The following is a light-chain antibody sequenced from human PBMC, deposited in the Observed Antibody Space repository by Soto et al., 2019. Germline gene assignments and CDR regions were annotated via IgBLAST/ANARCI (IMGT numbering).Light chain of an antibody. CDR1: SSNIGAGYD. Sequence: QSVLTQPPSVSGAPGQRVTISCTGSSSNIGAGYDVHWYQQLPGTAPKLLIYGNSNRPSGVPDRVSGSNSGTSASLAITGLQAEDEADYYCCSYAGGYTHAVFGGGTKLTVL. J-gene: IGLJ2*01. V-gene: IGLV1-40*01. CDR2: GNS. CDR3: CSYAGGYTHAV.